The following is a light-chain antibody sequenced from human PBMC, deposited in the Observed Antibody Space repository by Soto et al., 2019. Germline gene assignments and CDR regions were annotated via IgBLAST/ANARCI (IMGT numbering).Light chain of an antibody. Sequence: QSAVTQPASVSGSPGQSVTISCTGTNSDVGAYNFVSWYQQHPGKAPKVMIYEVSNRPSGISNRFSASKSGNTASLTISGLQAEDEADYYCSSYTSSSTHVIFGGGTKLTVL. CDR1: NSDVGAYNF. CDR3: SSYTSSSTHVI. V-gene: IGLV2-14*01. CDR2: EVS. J-gene: IGLJ2*01.